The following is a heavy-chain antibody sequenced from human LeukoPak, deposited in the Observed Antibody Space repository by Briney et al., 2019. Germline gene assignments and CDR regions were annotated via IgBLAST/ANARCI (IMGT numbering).Heavy chain of an antibody. CDR1: RFTFSSYA. CDR3: AKEERYYGSGSYYKVVYGMDV. V-gene: IGHV3-23*01. D-gene: IGHD3-10*01. Sequence: GGSLTLSCAASRFTFSSYAMNWLRQAPGKGLEWVSAISGSGGSTYYPDSVKGRFTISRDNSKNTLYLQMNSLRAEDTAVYYCAKEERYYGSGSYYKVVYGMDVWGQGTTVTVSS. J-gene: IGHJ6*02. CDR2: ISGSGGST.